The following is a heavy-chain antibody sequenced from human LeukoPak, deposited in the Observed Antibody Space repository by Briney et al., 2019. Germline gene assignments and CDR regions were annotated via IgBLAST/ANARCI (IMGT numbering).Heavy chain of an antibody. CDR2: ISYDGSNK. CDR3: ARAGVDTSGYYYQGFDY. Sequence: PGGSLRLSCAASGFTFSSYAMHWVRQAPGKGLEWVAVISYDGSNKYYADSVKGRFTISRDNAKNSLYLQVNSLTAEDTAVYYCARAGVDTSGYYYQGFDYWGQGTLVTVSS. CDR1: GFTFSSYA. J-gene: IGHJ4*02. D-gene: IGHD3-3*01. V-gene: IGHV3-30*04.